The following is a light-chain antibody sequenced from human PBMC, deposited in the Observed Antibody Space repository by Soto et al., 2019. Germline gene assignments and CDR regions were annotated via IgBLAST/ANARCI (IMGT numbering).Light chain of an antibody. CDR2: GAN. CDR1: QSISYD. Sequence: DIQMTQSPSSLSASVGDRVTITCRASQSISYDLNWYQQKPGKAPRLLIYGANSLESGVPLRFSGSGSRTDFTLTINNLQPEDFATYYCQQSFTTPRTFGQGTKVDIK. J-gene: IGKJ1*01. V-gene: IGKV1-39*01. CDR3: QQSFTTPRT.